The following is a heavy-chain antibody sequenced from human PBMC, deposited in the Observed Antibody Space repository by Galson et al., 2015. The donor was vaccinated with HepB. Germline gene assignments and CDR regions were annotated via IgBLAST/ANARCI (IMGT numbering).Heavy chain of an antibody. CDR3: AEMGGSHFDY. D-gene: IGHD5-12*01. CDR2: VIPIFGTA. CDR1: GGTFSSYA. V-gene: IGHV1-69*01. Sequence: CKASGGTFSSYAISWVRQAPGQGLEWMGGVIPIFGTANYAQKFQGRVTITADESTSTAYMELSSLRSEDTAVYYCAEMGGSHFDYWGQGTLVTVSS. J-gene: IGHJ4*02.